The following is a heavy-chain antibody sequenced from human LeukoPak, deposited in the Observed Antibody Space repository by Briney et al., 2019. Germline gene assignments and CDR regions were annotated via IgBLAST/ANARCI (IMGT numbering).Heavy chain of an antibody. D-gene: IGHD3-10*01. J-gene: IGHJ5*02. CDR2: INAGNGNT. CDR3: ARVPVSMVRGVTVAFSWFDP. V-gene: IGHV1-3*01. Sequence: ASVKVSCKASGYTFTSYAMHWVRQAPGQRLEWMGWINAGNGNTKYSQKFQGRVTITRDTSASTAYMELSSLRSEDTAVYYCARVPVSMVRGVTVAFSWFDPWGQGTLVTVSS. CDR1: GYTFTSYA.